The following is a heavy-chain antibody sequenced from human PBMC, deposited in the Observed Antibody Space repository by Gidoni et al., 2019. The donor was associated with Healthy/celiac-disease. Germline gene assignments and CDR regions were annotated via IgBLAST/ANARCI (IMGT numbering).Heavy chain of an antibody. CDR3: ARAKPCGGDFYYFDY. Sequence: QVQLVESGGGVVQPGRSRRLSCAASGVTFRSYGLHWVRPAPGKGLEWVAVIWYDGSNNYYADAVKCRFTISRDNSKNPLYLQMNSLSAEDTSVSYCARAKPCGGDFYYFDYWGQGTLVTVSS. V-gene: IGHV3-33*01. D-gene: IGHD2-21*02. CDR1: GVTFRSYG. CDR2: IWYDGSNN. J-gene: IGHJ4*02.